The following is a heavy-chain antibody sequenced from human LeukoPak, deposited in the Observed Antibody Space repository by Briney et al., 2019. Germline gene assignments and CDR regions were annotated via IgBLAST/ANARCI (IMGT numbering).Heavy chain of an antibody. D-gene: IGHD1-26*01. CDR1: GYTFTGYY. J-gene: IGHJ4*02. CDR2: INPNSGGT. V-gene: IGHV1-2*02. Sequence: ASVKVSCKASGYTFTGYYMHWVRQAPGQGLEWMGWINPNSGGTNYAQKFQGRVTMTRDTSISTAYMELSRLRSDDTAVYYCARAPAGATGAFDYWGQGTLVTVSS. CDR3: ARAPAGATGAFDY.